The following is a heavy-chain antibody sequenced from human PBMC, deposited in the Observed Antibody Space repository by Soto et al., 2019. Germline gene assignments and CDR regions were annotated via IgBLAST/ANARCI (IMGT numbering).Heavy chain of an antibody. Sequence: ASETLSLTCTVSGGSISSSSYYWGWIRQPPGKGLEWIGSIYYSGSTYYNPSLKSRVTISVDTSKNQFSLKLSSVTAADTAVYYCARLEFWSGYSDFNYYMDVWGKGTTVTVSS. CDR3: ARLEFWSGYSDFNYYMDV. CDR1: GGSISSSSYY. D-gene: IGHD3-3*01. CDR2: IYYSGST. J-gene: IGHJ6*03. V-gene: IGHV4-39*01.